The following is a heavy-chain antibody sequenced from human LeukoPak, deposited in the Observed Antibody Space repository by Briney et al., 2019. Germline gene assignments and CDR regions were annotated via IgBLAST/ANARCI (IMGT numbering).Heavy chain of an antibody. CDR2: IIPIFGTA. D-gene: IGHD3-3*01. CDR1: GGTFSSYA. V-gene: IGHV1-69*05. J-gene: IGHJ4*02. Sequence: SVKVSCKASGGTFSSYAISWVRQAPGQGLEWMGRIIPIFGTANYAQKFQGRVTITTDESTSTAYMELSSLRSEDTAVYYCASLDPYYDFWSGYRSRGQGTLVTVSS. CDR3: ASLDPYYDFWSGYRS.